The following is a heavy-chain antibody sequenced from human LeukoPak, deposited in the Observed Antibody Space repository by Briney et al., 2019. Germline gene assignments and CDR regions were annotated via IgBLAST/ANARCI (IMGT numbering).Heavy chain of an antibody. CDR1: GFTFSSYE. J-gene: IGHJ6*03. Sequence: PGGSLRLSCAASGFTFSSYEMNWVRQAPGKGLEWVAFIRYDGSIKYYADSVKGRFTISRDNSKNTLYLQMNSLRAEDTAVYYCAKDSVKVTTVRRVPHYMDVWGKGTTVTISS. CDR3: AKDSVKVTTVRRVPHYMDV. D-gene: IGHD4-17*01. V-gene: IGHV3-30*02. CDR2: IRYDGSIK.